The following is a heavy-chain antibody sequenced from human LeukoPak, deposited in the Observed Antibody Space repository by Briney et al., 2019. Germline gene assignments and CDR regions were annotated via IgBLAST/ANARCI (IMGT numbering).Heavy chain of an antibody. V-gene: IGHV4-34*01. CDR1: GGSFSGYY. Sequence: SETLSLTCAVYGGSFSGYYWSWIRQSPGKGLEWIGEINHSGSTNYNPSLKSRVTISVDTSKNQFSLKLSSVTAANTAVYYCARKHDLYWYFDLWGRGTLVTVSS. D-gene: IGHD1-1*01. CDR3: ARKHDLYWYFDL. J-gene: IGHJ2*01. CDR2: INHSGST.